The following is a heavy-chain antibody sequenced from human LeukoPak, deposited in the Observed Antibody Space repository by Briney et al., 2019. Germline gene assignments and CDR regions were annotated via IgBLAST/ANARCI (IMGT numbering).Heavy chain of an antibody. D-gene: IGHD3-22*01. CDR2: IYYSGST. CDR3: ARHGVKYYYDSSGDPAYFDL. Sequence: SETLSLTCTVSGGSISSGGYYWSWIRQHPGKGLEWIGYIYYSGSTYYNPSLKSRVTISVDTSKNQFSLKLSSVTAADTAVYYCARHGVKYYYDSSGDPAYFDLWGRGTLVTVSS. CDR1: GGSISSGGYY. J-gene: IGHJ2*01. V-gene: IGHV4-31*03.